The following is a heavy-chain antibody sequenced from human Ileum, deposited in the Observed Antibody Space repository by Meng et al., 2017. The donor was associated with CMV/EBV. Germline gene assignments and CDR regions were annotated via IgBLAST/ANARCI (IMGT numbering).Heavy chain of an antibody. CDR3: AKALTTVVTLDY. D-gene: IGHD4-23*01. V-gene: IGHV3-23*01. CDR2: ISGSGIST. Sequence: SCEASGFPFSVYAINWVRQAPGKGLEWVAGISGSGISTYYADSVKGRLTISRDNSKNTVYLQMNSLRVDDTAVYYCAKALTTVVTLDYWGQGTLVTVSS. CDR1: GFPFSVYA. J-gene: IGHJ4*02.